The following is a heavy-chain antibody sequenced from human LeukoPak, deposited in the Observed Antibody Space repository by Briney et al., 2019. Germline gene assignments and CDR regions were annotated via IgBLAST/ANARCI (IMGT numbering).Heavy chain of an antibody. J-gene: IGHJ4*02. CDR2: IYYSGST. Sequence: SETLSLTCAVSGGSISSNSYYWGWIRQPPGKGLEWIGSIYYSGSTYYNPSLKSRVTISVDTSKNQFSLKLSSVTAADTAVYYCASFLPPYYYDSSGYPDYWGQGTLVTVSS. CDR1: GGSISSNSYY. V-gene: IGHV4-39*07. D-gene: IGHD3-22*01. CDR3: ASFLPPYYYDSSGYPDY.